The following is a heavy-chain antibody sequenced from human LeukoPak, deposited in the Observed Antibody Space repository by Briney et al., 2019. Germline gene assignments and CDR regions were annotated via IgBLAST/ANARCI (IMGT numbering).Heavy chain of an antibody. CDR3: ARVGRYCSGGSCYGWFDP. J-gene: IGHJ5*02. Sequence: ASVKVSCKASGYTFTSYYMHWVRQAPGQGLEWMGIINASDGRTSYAQKFQGRVTMTRDMSTSTVYMELSSLRSEDTAVYYCARVGRYCSGGSCYGWFDPWGQGTLVTVSS. D-gene: IGHD2-15*01. CDR2: INASDGRT. CDR1: GYTFTSYY. V-gene: IGHV1-46*01.